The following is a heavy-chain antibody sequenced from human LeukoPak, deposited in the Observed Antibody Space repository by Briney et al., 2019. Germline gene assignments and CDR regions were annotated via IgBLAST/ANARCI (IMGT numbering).Heavy chain of an antibody. V-gene: IGHV1-46*01. CDR3: AFGAYDSSGYYGY. Sequence: ASVKVSCKASGYTFTSNYMHWVRQAPGQGLEWMGVIAPSSGTTSYAQKFQGRVTMTRDTSTSTLYMELSSLTSEDTAVYYCAFGAYDSSGYYGYWGQGTLVTVSS. CDR2: IAPSSGTT. D-gene: IGHD3-22*01. J-gene: IGHJ4*02. CDR1: GYTFTSNY.